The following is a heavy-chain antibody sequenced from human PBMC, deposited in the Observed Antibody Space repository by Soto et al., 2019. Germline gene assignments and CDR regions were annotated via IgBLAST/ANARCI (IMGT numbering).Heavy chain of an antibody. D-gene: IGHD5-12*01. CDR3: ARHSGGYNGFDFSY. J-gene: IGHJ4*02. Sequence: AETLSLTCTVSGGSISSYYWSWIRQPPGKGLEWIGYIYYTGSTNYNPSLKSRVTISVDTSKNQFSLSLTSVTAADTAVYYCARHSGGYNGFDFSYWGQGALVTVS. V-gene: IGHV4-59*08. CDR1: GGSISSYY. CDR2: IYYTGST.